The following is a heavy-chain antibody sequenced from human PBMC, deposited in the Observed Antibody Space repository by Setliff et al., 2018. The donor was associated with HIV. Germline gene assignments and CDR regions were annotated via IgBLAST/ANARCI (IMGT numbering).Heavy chain of an antibody. D-gene: IGHD6-19*01. CDR2: ISAYNGNT. J-gene: IGHJ3*02. CDR3: ASGRGEYSSGWYRSACDI. CDR1: VYTFTSYG. V-gene: IGHV1-18*01. Sequence: ASVKVSCKASVYTFTSYGINWVQQAPGQGLEWMGWISAYNGNTKYAQKVQGRVTMTTDTSTSTAYMELRSLRSDDTAVYYCASGRGEYSSGWYRSACDIWGQGTMVTVSS.